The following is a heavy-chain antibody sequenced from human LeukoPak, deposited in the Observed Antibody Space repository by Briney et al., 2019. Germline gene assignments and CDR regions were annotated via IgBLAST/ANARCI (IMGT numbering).Heavy chain of an antibody. CDR3: ATPRLRWYYGMDV. J-gene: IGHJ6*02. CDR2: INHSGST. Sequence: PSETLSLTCAVYGGSFSGYYWSWIRQPPGKGLEWIGEINHSGSTNYNPSLKSRVTISVDTSKNQFSLKLSSVTAADTAVYYCATPRLRWYYGMDVWGQGTTVTISS. V-gene: IGHV4-34*01. D-gene: IGHD3-16*01. CDR1: GGSFSGYY.